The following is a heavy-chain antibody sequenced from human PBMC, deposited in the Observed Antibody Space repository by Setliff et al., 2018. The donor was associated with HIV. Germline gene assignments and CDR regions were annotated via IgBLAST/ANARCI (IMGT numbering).Heavy chain of an antibody. CDR1: GFTFSNFY. V-gene: IGHV3-7*03. CDR2: IKEDGTEK. CDR3: ARGGTTSWNF. Sequence: GESLKISCIASGFTFSNFYMSWVRQAPGKGLEWVATIKEDGTEKYYVDSVKGRFTITRDNAHNSLYLQMNSLRAGDTARYYCARGGTTSWNFWGQGTPVTVS. D-gene: IGHD4-17*01. J-gene: IGHJ4*02.